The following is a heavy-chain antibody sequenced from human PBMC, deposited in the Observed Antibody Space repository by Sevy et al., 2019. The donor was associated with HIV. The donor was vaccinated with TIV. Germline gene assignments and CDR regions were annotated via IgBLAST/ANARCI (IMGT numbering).Heavy chain of an antibody. CDR1: GYTFTSYG. Sequence: ASVKVSCKASGYTFTSYGISWVRQAPGQGLEWMGWISAYNGNTNYAQKLQGRVTMTTDTSTSKAYMELRSLRYDDTAVYYCARDTYYYDSSGYYWFDYWGQGTLVTVSS. CDR3: ARDTYYYDSSGYYWFDY. J-gene: IGHJ4*02. V-gene: IGHV1-18*04. D-gene: IGHD3-22*01. CDR2: ISAYNGNT.